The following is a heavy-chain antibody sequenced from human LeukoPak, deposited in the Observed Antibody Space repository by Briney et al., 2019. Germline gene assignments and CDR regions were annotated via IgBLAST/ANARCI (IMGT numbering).Heavy chain of an antibody. Sequence: PGGSLRLSCAASGFTFSSYSMNWVRQAPGKGLEWVSSISSSSSYIYYADSVKGRFTISRDNSKNTLYLQMNSLRADDTAVYYCARSYGSGSYQPFDYWGQGTLVTVSS. V-gene: IGHV3-21*04. CDR3: ARSYGSGSYQPFDY. J-gene: IGHJ4*02. D-gene: IGHD3-10*01. CDR2: ISSSSSYI. CDR1: GFTFSSYS.